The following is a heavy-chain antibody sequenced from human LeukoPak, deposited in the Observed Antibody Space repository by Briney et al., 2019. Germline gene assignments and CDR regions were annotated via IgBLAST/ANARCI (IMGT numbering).Heavy chain of an antibody. Sequence: GGSLRLSCAASGFTFDDYAMHWVRQAPGKGLEWVSGISWNSGSIGYADSVKDRFTISRDNAKNSLYLEINNLRTEDTALYYCAKAPFGGSGSNWFDPWGQGTLVTVSS. V-gene: IGHV3-9*01. J-gene: IGHJ5*02. CDR2: ISWNSGSI. CDR1: GFTFDDYA. D-gene: IGHD3-10*01. CDR3: AKAPFGGSGSNWFDP.